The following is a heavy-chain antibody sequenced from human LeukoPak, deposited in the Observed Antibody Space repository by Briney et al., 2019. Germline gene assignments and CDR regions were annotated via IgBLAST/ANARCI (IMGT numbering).Heavy chain of an antibody. D-gene: IGHD1-26*01. V-gene: IGHV3-73*01. CDR1: GFTFSGSA. J-gene: IGHJ4*02. CDR3: ARGDEYELLGWFDY. Sequence: PGGSLRLSCAASGFTFSGSAMHWVRQASGKGLEWVGRIRNKANSYATEYAASVKGRFTISRDDSKNTAYLQMNSLKTEDTAVYYCARGDEYELLGWFDYWGQGTLVTVSS. CDR2: IRNKANSYAT.